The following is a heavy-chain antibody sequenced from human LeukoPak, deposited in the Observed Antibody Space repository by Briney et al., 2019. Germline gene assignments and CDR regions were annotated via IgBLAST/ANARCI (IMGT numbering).Heavy chain of an antibody. V-gene: IGHV1-24*01. CDR2: FDPEDGET. J-gene: IGHJ6*03. CDR1: GYTFTSYG. D-gene: IGHD2-21*02. Sequence: ASVKVSCKASGYTFTSYGISWVRQAPGKGLEWMGGFDPEDGETIYAQKFQGRVTMTEDTSTDTAYMELSSLRSEDTAVYYCATAHAHYCGGDCYSNSYYYYYMDVWGKGTTVTVSS. CDR3: ATAHAHYCGGDCYSNSYYYYYMDV.